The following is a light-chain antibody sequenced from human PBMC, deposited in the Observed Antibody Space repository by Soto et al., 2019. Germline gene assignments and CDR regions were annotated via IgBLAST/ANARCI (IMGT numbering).Light chain of an antibody. CDR2: DVS. J-gene: IGLJ1*01. V-gene: IGLV2-11*01. CDR3: CSYAGSYPYV. CDR1: SSDVGGYNY. Sequence: QSALTQPRSVSGSPGQSVTISCTGTSSDVGGYNYVSWYQQHPGKAPKLMIDDVSKRPSGVPDRFSGSKSGNTASLTISGLQAEDEADYYCCSYAGSYPYVFGTGTKLTVL.